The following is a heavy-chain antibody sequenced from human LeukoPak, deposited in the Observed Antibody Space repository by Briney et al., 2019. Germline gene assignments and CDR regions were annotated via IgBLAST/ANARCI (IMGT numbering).Heavy chain of an antibody. D-gene: IGHD5-12*01. V-gene: IGHV4-4*07. CDR2: IYTSGTT. CDR1: GGSISSYY. Sequence: SETLSLTCTVSGGSISSYYWSWIRQPAGKGLEWIGRIYTSGTTNYNPSLKSRVTISVDTSKNQFSLKLSSVTAADTAVYYCARVATINDYYYYMDVWGKGTTVTVSS. J-gene: IGHJ6*03. CDR3: ARVATINDYYYYMDV.